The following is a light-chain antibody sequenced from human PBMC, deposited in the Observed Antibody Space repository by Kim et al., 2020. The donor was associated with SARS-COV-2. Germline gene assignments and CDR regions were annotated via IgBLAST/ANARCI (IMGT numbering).Light chain of an antibody. CDR1: PSLSGTY. CDR2: GAS. CDR3: QQYDSSSRWT. V-gene: IGKV3-20*01. Sequence: PAERATLSFRGRPSLSGTYLSWYQQQPRRHPRLLIYGASTRATGIPDRISGSRSGTDFTPPISRLETEDFAVYYCQQYDSSSRWTFGQGTKVDIK. J-gene: IGKJ1*01.